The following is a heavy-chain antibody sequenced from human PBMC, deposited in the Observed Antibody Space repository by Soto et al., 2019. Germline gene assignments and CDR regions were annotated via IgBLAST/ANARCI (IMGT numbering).Heavy chain of an antibody. CDR1: GGSISSSNW. Sequence: SEPLSLTCAVSGGSISSSNWWSWVLQPPGKGLEWIGEIYHSGSTNYNPSLKSRVTIPRDNSKNMLYLQMNSLRADDTAVYYCAKIDHYDFWSGYHTYFDYWGQGALVTVSS. V-gene: IGHV4-4*02. D-gene: IGHD3-3*01. J-gene: IGHJ4*02. CDR3: AKIDHYDFWSGYHTYFDY. CDR2: IYHSGST.